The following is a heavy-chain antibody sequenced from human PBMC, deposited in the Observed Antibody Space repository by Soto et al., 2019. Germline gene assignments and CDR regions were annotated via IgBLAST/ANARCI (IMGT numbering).Heavy chain of an antibody. Sequence: PGGSLRLSCAVSGFIFSRYSMIWVRQTPGKGLEWIAYISSSGSTIHYADSVKGRFTISRDNAKNTVYLQVNSLRDEDTALYFCVRGASGRYYMDVWGKGTTVTVSS. CDR1: GFIFSRYS. CDR2: ISSSGSTI. CDR3: VRGASGRYYMDV. V-gene: IGHV3-48*02. J-gene: IGHJ6*03. D-gene: IGHD3-10*01.